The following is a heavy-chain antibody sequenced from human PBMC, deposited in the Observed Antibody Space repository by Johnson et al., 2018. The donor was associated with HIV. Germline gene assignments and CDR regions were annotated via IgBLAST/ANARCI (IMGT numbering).Heavy chain of an antibody. CDR1: GFTFSSYA. Sequence: VQLVESGGGVVQPGRSLRLSCAASGFTFSSYAMHWVRQAPGKGLEWVGFIRSKAYGGTTEYAASVKGRFTISRDDSKSIAYVQMHSLNTEDTVVDYCTRLYDDGSTGWSTGEDAFDFWGQGTMVTVSS. J-gene: IGHJ3*01. V-gene: IGHV3-49*04. CDR2: IRSKAYGGTT. CDR3: TRLYDDGSTGWSTGEDAFDF. D-gene: IGHD3-22*01.